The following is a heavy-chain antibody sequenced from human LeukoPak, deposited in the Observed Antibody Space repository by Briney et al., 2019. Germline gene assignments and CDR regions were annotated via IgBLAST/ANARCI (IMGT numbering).Heavy chain of an antibody. CDR3: ARGVTGVRGVIDYYYMDV. J-gene: IGHJ6*03. D-gene: IGHD3-10*01. CDR1: GFNFRNYA. Sequence: GGSLRLSCAASGFNFRNYAMSWVRQAPGKGLEWVSSINGRGGSTYYADSVKGRFTISRDNSKNTLYLQMNSLRAEDTAVYYCARGVTGVRGVIDYYYMDVWGKGTTVTISS. CDR2: INGRGGST. V-gene: IGHV3-23*01.